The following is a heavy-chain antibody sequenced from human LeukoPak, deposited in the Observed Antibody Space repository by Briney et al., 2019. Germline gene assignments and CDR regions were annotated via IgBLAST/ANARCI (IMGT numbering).Heavy chain of an antibody. CDR1: GGSISSSSYY. CDR3: ASVPPERLYSGSPFDY. V-gene: IGHV4-39*01. CDR2: IYYSGST. D-gene: IGHD1-26*01. J-gene: IGHJ4*02. Sequence: PSETLSLTCTVSGGSISSSSYYWGWIRQPPGKGLEWIGSIYYSGSTYYNPSLKSRVTISVDTSKNQFSLKLSSVTAADTAVYYCASVPPERLYSGSPFDYWGQGTLVTVSS.